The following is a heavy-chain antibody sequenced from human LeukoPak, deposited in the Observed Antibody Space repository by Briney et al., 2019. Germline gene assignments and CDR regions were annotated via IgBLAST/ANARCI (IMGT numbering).Heavy chain of an antibody. CDR1: GPFISSYY. CDR3: ATHLQGAAQGSVLDY. V-gene: IGHV4-59*08. D-gene: IGHD2-15*01. J-gene: IGHJ4*02. Sequence: SQTLSPTCLVPGPFISSYYCSWLRPPPGKGLEWPGYIYECGSTNYNPSLNGRVTISVATSQIHFPLRLNSVTAADTAVYYCATHLQGAAQGSVLDYWGQGTLVTVSS. CDR2: IYECGST.